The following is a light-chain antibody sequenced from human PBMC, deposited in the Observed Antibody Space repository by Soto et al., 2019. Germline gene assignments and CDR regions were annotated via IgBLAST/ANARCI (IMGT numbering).Light chain of an antibody. J-gene: IGKJ1*01. CDR2: TGS. CDR1: QAIDSW. Sequence: DIQMTQSPSSVSASVGDRVTITCRASQAIDSWLAWYQQKPGEAPKLLIFTGSLLHSGVPPRCSGSGSGTDFTLTISSLQHEDFATYYCQQTLSFPPTFGQGTKV. CDR3: QQTLSFPPT. V-gene: IGKV1-12*01.